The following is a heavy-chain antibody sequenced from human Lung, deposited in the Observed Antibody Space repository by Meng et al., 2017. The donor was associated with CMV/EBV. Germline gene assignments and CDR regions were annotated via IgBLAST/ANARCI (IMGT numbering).Heavy chain of an antibody. CDR3: AREGPDYNSSYFDY. CDR1: GFTYRTYA. V-gene: IGHV3-30-3*01. D-gene: IGHD2/OR15-2a*01. Sequence: QGQLGESGGGVGRPWRSLRLSCAASGFTYRTYAMHWVRQAPGKGLEGMTIISYDGNNKYADSVKGRFTISRDNSKNTLYLQMNSLRTEDTAVYYCAREGPDYNSSYFDYWGQGTLVTVSS. CDR2: ISYDGNN. J-gene: IGHJ4*02.